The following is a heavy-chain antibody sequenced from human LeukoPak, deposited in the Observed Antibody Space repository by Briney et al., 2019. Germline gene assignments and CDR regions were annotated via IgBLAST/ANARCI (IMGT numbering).Heavy chain of an antibody. CDR3: VRGTIDPLGYCYSTTCDLDY. V-gene: IGHV3-74*01. CDR2: INTDGSST. D-gene: IGHD2-2*01. CDR1: GFTFSSYG. J-gene: IGHJ4*02. Sequence: PGRSLRLSCAASGFTFSSYGMHWVRQAPGKGLVWVSRINTDGSSTRYADSVKGRFTISRDDAKNTLYLQMNSLRAEDTAVYYCVRGTIDPLGYCYSTTCDLDYWGQGTLVTVSS.